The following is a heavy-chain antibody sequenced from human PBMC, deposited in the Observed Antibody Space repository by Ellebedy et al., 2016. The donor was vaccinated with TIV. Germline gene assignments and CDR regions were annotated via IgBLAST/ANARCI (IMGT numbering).Heavy chain of an antibody. J-gene: IGHJ6*03. Sequence: GESLKISXAASGFTFSSYSMNWVRQAPGKGLEWVSSISSSSSYIYYADSVKGRFTISRDNAKNSLYLQMNSLRAEDTAVYYCAREMSSSWTTNSFLAYYYYYMDVWGKGTTVTVSS. CDR1: GFTFSSYS. D-gene: IGHD6-13*01. CDR3: AREMSSSWTTNSFLAYYYYYMDV. V-gene: IGHV3-21*01. CDR2: ISSSSSYI.